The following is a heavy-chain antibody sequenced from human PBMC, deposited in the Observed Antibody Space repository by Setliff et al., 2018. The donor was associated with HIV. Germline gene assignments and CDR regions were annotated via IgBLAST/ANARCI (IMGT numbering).Heavy chain of an antibody. CDR3: ARVNDILLGYWVGYFDY. J-gene: IGHJ4*02. D-gene: IGHD2-8*01. CDR2: ISAYNGNT. Sequence: GASVKVSCKASGYTSRRHGISWVRQAPGQGLEWMGWISAYNGNTNYAQKFQGRVTLTTDTSTSTAYMELRSLRSDDTAVYYCARVNDILLGYWVGYFDYWGQGTLVTVSS. CDR1: GYTSRRHG. V-gene: IGHV1-18*01.